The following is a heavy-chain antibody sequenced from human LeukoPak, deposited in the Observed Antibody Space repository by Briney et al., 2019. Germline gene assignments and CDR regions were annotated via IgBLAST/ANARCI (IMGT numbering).Heavy chain of an antibody. J-gene: IGHJ4*02. Sequence: GGSLRLSCAASGFTFSSYAMSWVRQAPGKGLEWVSAFSGSGGSTYYADSVKGRFTISRDNSKNTLYLQMNSLRAEDTAVYYCAREPYYDSSGYSPDYWGQGTLVTVSS. V-gene: IGHV3-23*01. CDR3: AREPYYDSSGYSPDY. D-gene: IGHD3-22*01. CDR1: GFTFSSYA. CDR2: FSGSGGST.